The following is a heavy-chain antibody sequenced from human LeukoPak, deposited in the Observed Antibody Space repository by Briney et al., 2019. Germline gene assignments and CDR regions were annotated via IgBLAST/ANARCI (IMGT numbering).Heavy chain of an antibody. CDR1: GFTFSASW. CDR2: LHADGNEK. V-gene: IGHV3-7*01. Sequence: GGSLRLSCVASGFTFSASWMTWVRQAPGKGLEWVARLHADGNEKYFVHSVKGRFTVSRDNAKNSLYLQMNSLRVEDTAVYYCARGGYSFDYLGQGTLVTVSS. J-gene: IGHJ4*02. CDR3: ARGGYSFDY. D-gene: IGHD5-12*01.